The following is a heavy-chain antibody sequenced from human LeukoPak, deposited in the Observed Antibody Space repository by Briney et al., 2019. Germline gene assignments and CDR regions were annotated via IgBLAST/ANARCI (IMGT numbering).Heavy chain of an antibody. Sequence: PSETPSLTCAVYGGSFSGYYWSWIRQPPGKGLEWIGEINHSGSTNYNPSLKSRVTILVDTSKNQFSLKLSSVTAADTAVYYCARGHSPVTTKVSYFQHWGQGTLVTVSS. CDR2: INHSGST. V-gene: IGHV4-34*01. J-gene: IGHJ1*01. D-gene: IGHD4-17*01. CDR3: ARGHSPVTTKVSYFQH. CDR1: GGSFSGYY.